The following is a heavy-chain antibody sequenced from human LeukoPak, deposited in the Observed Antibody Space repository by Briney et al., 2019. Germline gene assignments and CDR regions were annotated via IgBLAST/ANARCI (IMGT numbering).Heavy chain of an antibody. CDR3: ARIPGIAAAGNDY. J-gene: IGHJ4*02. V-gene: IGHV1-2*02. CDR1: GYTFTGYY. CDR2: INSNSGGT. Sequence: ASVKVSCKASGYTFTGYYMHWVRQAPGQVLEWMGWINSNSGGTNYAQKFQGRVTMTRDTSISTAYMELSRLRSDDTAVYYCARIPGIAAAGNDYWGQGTLVTVSS. D-gene: IGHD6-13*01.